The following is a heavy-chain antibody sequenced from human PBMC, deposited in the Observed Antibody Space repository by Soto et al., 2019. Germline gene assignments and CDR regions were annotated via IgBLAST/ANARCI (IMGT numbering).Heavy chain of an antibody. CDR2: IWYDGSNK. D-gene: IGHD3-22*01. CDR1: GFTFSSYG. J-gene: IGHJ6*02. CDR3: GRGDYYDCSGISTGGVYNYYGMDV. V-gene: IGHV3-33*01. Sequence: QVQLVESGGGVVQPGRSLRLSCAASGFTFSSYGMHWVRQAPGKGLEWVAVIWYDGSNKYYADSVKGRFTISRDNSKNTLYLKMNSLRAEDTAVYYCGRGDYYDCSGISTGGVYNYYGMDVWGQGTTVTVSS.